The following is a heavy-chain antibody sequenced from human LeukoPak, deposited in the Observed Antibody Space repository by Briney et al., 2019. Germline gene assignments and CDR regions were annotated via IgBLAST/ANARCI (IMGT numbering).Heavy chain of an antibody. CDR3: ARDQAVAGRTGFDY. CDR1: GGSINSDSDY. CDR2: IYYSGNT. V-gene: IGHV4-39*07. D-gene: IGHD6-19*01. J-gene: IGHJ4*02. Sequence: SSETLSLTCTVSGGSINSDSDYWGWIRQPPGKGLELIGNIYYSGNTYYNPSLKSRVTISLDTSKNQFSLKLSSVTAADTAVYYCARDQAVAGRTGFDYWGQGTLVTVSS.